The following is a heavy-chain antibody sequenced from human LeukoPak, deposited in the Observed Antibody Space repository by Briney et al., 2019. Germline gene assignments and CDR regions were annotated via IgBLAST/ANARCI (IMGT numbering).Heavy chain of an antibody. J-gene: IGHJ4*02. D-gene: IGHD3-22*01. Sequence: GGSLRLSCAASGFTLSSYAMHWVRQAPGKGLEWVALISYAGGNKYYADSVKGRFTISRDNSKNTLYLQMNSLKTEDTALYYCARDSPHYYDSSGYLDYWGQGTLVTVSS. V-gene: IGHV3-30-3*01. CDR3: ARDSPHYYDSSGYLDY. CDR2: ISYAGGNK. CDR1: GFTLSSYA.